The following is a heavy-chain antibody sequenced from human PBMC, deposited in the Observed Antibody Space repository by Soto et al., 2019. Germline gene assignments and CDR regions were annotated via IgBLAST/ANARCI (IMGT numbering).Heavy chain of an antibody. J-gene: IGHJ6*02. V-gene: IGHV3-15*07. CDR2: IKSKTDGGTT. D-gene: IGHD3-3*01. CDR1: GFTFSNAW. CDR3: TTTPTDFWSGYPSINYYYYGMDV. Sequence: GSLRLSCAASGFTFSNAWMNWVRQAPGKGLEWVGRIKSKTDGGTTDYAAPVKGRFTISRDDSKNTLYLQMNSLKTEDTAVYYCTTTPTDFWSGYPSINYYYYGMDVWGQGTTVTVSS.